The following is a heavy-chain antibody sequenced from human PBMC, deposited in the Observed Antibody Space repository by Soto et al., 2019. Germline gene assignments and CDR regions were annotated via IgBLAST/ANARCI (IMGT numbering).Heavy chain of an antibody. D-gene: IGHD6-19*01. J-gene: IGHJ4*02. Sequence: QVQLQESGPGLVKPSGTLSLTCAVSGGSINSPNWWNWVRQPPGKGLEWIGEIHHSGSSNYNPSLKSRLTLSVDKSKNELSLKLNSVTAADTAVYYCGRANSSGSPIDSWGQGTLVTVSS. V-gene: IGHV4-4*02. CDR3: GRANSSGSPIDS. CDR2: IHHSGSS. CDR1: GGSINSPNW.